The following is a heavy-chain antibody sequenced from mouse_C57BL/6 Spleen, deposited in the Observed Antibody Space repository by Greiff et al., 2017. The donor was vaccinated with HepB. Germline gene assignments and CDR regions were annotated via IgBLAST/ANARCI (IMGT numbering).Heavy chain of an antibody. J-gene: IGHJ2*01. D-gene: IGHD1-1*01. CDR2: ISYDGSN. CDR3: ARVITAVVADYFDY. Sequence: EVQLQESGPGLVQPSQSLSLTCSVTGYSITSGYYWNWIRQSPGNKLEWMGYISYDGSNNYNPSLKNRISITRHTSKYQFFLNLHSMTTEDKATYYCARVITAVVADYFDYWGQGTTLTVSS. V-gene: IGHV3-6*01. CDR1: GYSITSGYY.